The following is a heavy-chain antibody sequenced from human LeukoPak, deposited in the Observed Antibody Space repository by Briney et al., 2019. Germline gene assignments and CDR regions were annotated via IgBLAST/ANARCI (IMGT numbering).Heavy chain of an antibody. Sequence: SETLSLTCTVSGGSTSSYYWSWIRQPPGKGLEWIGYIYYSGSTNYNPSLKSRVTISVDTSKNQFSLKLSSVTAADTAVYYCARSTEYYYDSSGYYRIFDYWGQGTLVTVSS. J-gene: IGHJ4*02. CDR2: IYYSGST. CDR1: GGSTSSYY. CDR3: ARSTEYYYDSSGYYRIFDY. V-gene: IGHV4-59*01. D-gene: IGHD3-22*01.